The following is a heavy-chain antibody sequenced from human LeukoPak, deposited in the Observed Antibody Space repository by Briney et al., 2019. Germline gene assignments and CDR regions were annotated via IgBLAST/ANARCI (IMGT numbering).Heavy chain of an antibody. J-gene: IGHJ3*02. V-gene: IGHV4-59*01. Sequence: PSETLSLTCTVSGGSISSYYWSWIRQPPGKGLEWIGYIYYSGSTNYNPSLKSRVTISVDTSKNQFSLKLSSVTAADTAVYYCARELSDVESAFDIWGQGTMVTVSS. CDR1: GGSISSYY. CDR2: IYYSGST. D-gene: IGHD3-10*01. CDR3: ARELSDVESAFDI.